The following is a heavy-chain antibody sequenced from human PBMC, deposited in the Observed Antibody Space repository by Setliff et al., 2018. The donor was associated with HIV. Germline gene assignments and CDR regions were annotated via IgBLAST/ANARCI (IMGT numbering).Heavy chain of an antibody. Sequence: TSETLSLTCTVSGGPISSYYWSWIRQPPGKGLESIGYISYSGRIYYNPTLKSRVTISVDTSKNQFSLKLSSVTAADTAVYYCARGGVCTSTSCGGNYYYGMDVWGQGTTVTVSS. CDR2: ISYSGRI. CDR3: ARGGVCTSTSCGGNYYYGMDV. CDR1: GGPISSYY. D-gene: IGHD2-2*01. V-gene: IGHV4-59*12. J-gene: IGHJ6*02.